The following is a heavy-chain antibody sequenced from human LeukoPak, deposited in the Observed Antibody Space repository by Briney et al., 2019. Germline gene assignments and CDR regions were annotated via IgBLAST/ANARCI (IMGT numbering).Heavy chain of an antibody. D-gene: IGHD6-6*01. J-gene: IGHJ4*02. CDR3: ARGIRAARGDY. CDR2: IYHSGST. Sequence: SETLSLTCTVSGYSISSGYYWGWIRQPPGKGLEWIGSIYHSGSTYYNPSLKSRVTISVDTSKNQFSLKLSSVTAADTAVYYCARGIRAARGDYWGQGTLVTVSS. V-gene: IGHV4-38-2*02. CDR1: GYSISSGYY.